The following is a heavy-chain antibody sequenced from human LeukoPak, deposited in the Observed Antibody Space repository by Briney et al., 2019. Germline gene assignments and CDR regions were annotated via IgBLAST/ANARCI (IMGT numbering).Heavy chain of an antibody. V-gene: IGHV1-2*02. CDR3: ARIDYYGSGETGFDY. CDR1: GYTFTGYY. Sequence: ASVKVSCKASGYTFTGYYMHWVRQAPGQGLEWMGWINPNSGGTNYAQKFQGRVTMTRDTSISTAYMELSRLRSDDTAVYYCARIDYYGSGETGFDYWGQGTLVTVSS. D-gene: IGHD3-10*01. J-gene: IGHJ4*02. CDR2: INPNSGGT.